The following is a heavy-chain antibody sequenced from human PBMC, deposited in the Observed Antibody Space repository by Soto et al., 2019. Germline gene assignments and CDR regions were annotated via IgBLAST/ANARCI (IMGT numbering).Heavy chain of an antibody. J-gene: IGHJ6*02. CDR2: FGTAGDT. CDR1: GFTLSSYN. CDR3: ARALPYSSSWSYYYYGMDV. Sequence: PGGSLRLSCAPYGFTLSSYNMHWVRTASGKGLEWVSAFGTAGDTYYPGSVKGRFTISRENAKNSLYLQMNSLRAGDTAVYYCARALPYSSSWSYYYYGMDVWGQGT. D-gene: IGHD6-13*01. V-gene: IGHV3-13*01.